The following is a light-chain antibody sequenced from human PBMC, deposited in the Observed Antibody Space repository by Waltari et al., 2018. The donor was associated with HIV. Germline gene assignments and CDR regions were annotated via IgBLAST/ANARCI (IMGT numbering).Light chain of an antibody. Sequence: QSVLTQPPSASGAPGQRVSISCSGGNSNIGRHAVSWYQQLPGTAPKLLIYSNTQRPSGVPDRFSGSKSGTSASLAIGGLQSEDEADYYCAAWDDSLSGSVVFGGGTKLTVL. CDR2: SNT. J-gene: IGLJ2*01. V-gene: IGLV1-44*01. CDR1: NSNIGRHA. CDR3: AAWDDSLSGSVV.